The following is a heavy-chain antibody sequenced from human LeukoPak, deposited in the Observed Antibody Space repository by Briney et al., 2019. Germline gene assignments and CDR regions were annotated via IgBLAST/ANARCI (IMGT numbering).Heavy chain of an antibody. CDR2: IYGSGGT. J-gene: IGHJ5*02. CDR3: ARDGLVGYSSSNWFDP. V-gene: IGHV4-4*07. D-gene: IGHD6-13*01. CDR1: GGSISSYY. Sequence: SETLSLTCTVSGGSISSYYWSWIRQPAGKGREWIGRIYGSGGTNYNSSLKSRVTMSADTSKNKFSLKLSSVTAADTAVYYCARDGLVGYSSSNWFDPWGQGTLVTVSS.